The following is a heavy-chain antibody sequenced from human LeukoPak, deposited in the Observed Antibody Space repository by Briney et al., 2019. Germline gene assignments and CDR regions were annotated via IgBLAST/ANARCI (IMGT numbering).Heavy chain of an antibody. J-gene: IGHJ4*02. Sequence: GGSLRLSCAASGFSVSNYYMSWVRQPPGKGLEWVSVMYTGGGRYYGDSVKGRFTISRDNSKNTVFLQMNSLRVEDTALYYCTRGLSYCGADCYSDWGQGTLVTVSS. D-gene: IGHD2-21*02. CDR3: TRGLSYCGADCYSD. CDR1: GFSVSNYY. V-gene: IGHV3-66*01. CDR2: MYTGGGR.